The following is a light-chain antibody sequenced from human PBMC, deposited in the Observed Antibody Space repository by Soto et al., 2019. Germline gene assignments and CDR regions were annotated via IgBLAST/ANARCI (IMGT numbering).Light chain of an antibody. CDR2: KAS. CDR1: QSISSW. Sequence: DIQVTQSPSTLSASVGDRVTITCRASQSISSWLAWYQQKPGKAPKLLIYKASGLESGVPSRFSGSGSATEFTLTISSLQPDDFATYYCQQFNSFPLTFGGGTKVDIK. V-gene: IGKV1-5*03. J-gene: IGKJ4*01. CDR3: QQFNSFPLT.